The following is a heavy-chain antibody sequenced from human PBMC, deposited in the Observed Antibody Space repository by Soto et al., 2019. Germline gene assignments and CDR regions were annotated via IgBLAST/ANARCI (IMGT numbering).Heavy chain of an antibody. CDR2: IYPGDSDT. CDR1: GYSFTSYW. D-gene: IGHD6-13*01. Sequence: GESLKISCKGSGYSFTSYWIGWVRQMPGKGLEWMGIIYPGDSDTRYSPSFQGQVTISADKSISTAYLQWSSLKASDTAMYYCSSHTPDSSYYYYDMDVWGQGTTVTVSS. V-gene: IGHV5-51*01. J-gene: IGHJ6*02. CDR3: SSHTPDSSYYYYDMDV.